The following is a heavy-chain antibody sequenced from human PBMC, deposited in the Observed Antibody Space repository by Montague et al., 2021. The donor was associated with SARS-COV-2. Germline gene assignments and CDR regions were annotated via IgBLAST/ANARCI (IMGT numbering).Heavy chain of an antibody. CDR3: ARIPEYSSGGGPDWYFDL. J-gene: IGHJ2*01. V-gene: IGHV2-70*01. CDR1: GLSVSTSGLC. D-gene: IGHD6-19*01. Sequence: PALVKPTQTLTLTCTFSGLSVSTSGLCVSWIRQPPEKALEWLALIDWDDDTYYSTSLKTRLAISKDTSKNQVVLTMTDMDPVDTGTYYCARIPEYSSGGGPDWYFDLWGRGTLVTVSS. CDR2: IDWDDDT.